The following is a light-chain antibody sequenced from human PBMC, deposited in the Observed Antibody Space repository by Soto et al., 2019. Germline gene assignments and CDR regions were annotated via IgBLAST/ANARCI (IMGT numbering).Light chain of an antibody. CDR2: GNS. CDR1: SSNIGAGYD. CDR3: PSYDRSLSGSV. V-gene: IGLV1-40*01. Sequence: QSVLTQPPSVSGAPGQRVTISCTGSSSNIGAGYDVHWYQQLPGTAPKLLIYGNSNRPSGVPDRFSGSKSGTSASLAITGLQAEDEADYYRPSYDRSLSGSVFGGGTKLPVL. J-gene: IGLJ2*01.